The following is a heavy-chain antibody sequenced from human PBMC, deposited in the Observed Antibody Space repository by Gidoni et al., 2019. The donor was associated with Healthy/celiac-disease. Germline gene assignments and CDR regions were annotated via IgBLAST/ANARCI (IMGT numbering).Heavy chain of an antibody. V-gene: IGHV4-59*01. CDR2: IYYSGST. CDR1: GGSISSYY. Sequence: QVPLQESGPGLVKPSETLSLTCPVSGGSISSYYWSWIRQPPGKGLEWIGYIYYSGSTNYNPSLKSRVTISVDTSKNQFSLKLSSVTAADTAVYYCARDKAVAGLDYWGQGTLVTVSS. J-gene: IGHJ4*02. CDR3: ARDKAVAGLDY. D-gene: IGHD6-19*01.